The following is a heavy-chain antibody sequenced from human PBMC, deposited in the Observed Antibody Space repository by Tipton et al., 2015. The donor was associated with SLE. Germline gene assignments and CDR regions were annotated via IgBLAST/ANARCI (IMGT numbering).Heavy chain of an antibody. V-gene: IGHV4-30-4*08. CDR3: ARWEAWLRWFDP. CDR2: IYYRGST. J-gene: IGHJ5*02. Sequence: TLSLTCSVSGGSFSSGDYYWSWIRQHPGKGLEWIGYIYYRGSTYYNPSLKSRVTISVDTSKNQFSLKLSSVTAADTAVYYCARWEAWLRWFDPWGQGTLVTVSA. D-gene: IGHD1-26*01. CDR1: GGSFSSGDYY.